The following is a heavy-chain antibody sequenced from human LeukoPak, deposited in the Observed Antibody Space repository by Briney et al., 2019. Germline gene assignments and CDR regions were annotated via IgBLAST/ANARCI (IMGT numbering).Heavy chain of an antibody. D-gene: IGHD6-19*01. J-gene: IGHJ4*02. Sequence: ASETLSLTCTVSGGSISSYYWSWIRQPPGKGLEWIGYIYYSGSTNYNPSLKSRVTISVDTSKNQFSLKLSSVTAADTAVYYCACRRAGAYYFDYWGQGTLVTVSS. V-gene: IGHV4-59*01. CDR2: IYYSGST. CDR1: GGSISSYY. CDR3: ACRRAGAYYFDY.